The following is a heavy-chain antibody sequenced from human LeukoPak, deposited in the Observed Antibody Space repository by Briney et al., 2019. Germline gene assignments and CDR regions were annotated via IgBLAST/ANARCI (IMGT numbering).Heavy chain of an antibody. V-gene: IGHV3-53*05. CDR3: AKCQGYYYGSGSYNDY. Sequence: GSLRLSCAASGFTVSSNYMSWVRQAPGKGLEWVSVIYSGGSTYYADTVKGRFTISRDNSKNTLYLQMNSLRAEDTAVYYCAKCQGYYYGSGSYNDYWGQGTLVTVSS. J-gene: IGHJ4*02. CDR2: IYSGGST. D-gene: IGHD3-10*01. CDR1: GFTVSSNY.